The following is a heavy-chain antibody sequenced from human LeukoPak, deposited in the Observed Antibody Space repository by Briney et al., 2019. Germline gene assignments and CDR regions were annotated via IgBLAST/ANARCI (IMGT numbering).Heavy chain of an antibody. D-gene: IGHD6-13*01. CDR1: GFTFRTYA. CDR2: ISDGGGRT. Sequence: GSLRLSCGASGFTFRTYATSWVRQAPGKGLGWVSGISDGGGRTFYAESVKGRFTVSRDNSRNTLYLRMNSLRAEDTAIYYCTKNQILDDTGSWYTYWGQGTLVTVSS. J-gene: IGHJ4*02. CDR3: TKNQILDDTGSWYTY. V-gene: IGHV3-23*01.